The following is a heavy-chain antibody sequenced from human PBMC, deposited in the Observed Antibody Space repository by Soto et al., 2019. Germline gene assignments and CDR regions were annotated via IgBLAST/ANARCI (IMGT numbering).Heavy chain of an antibody. V-gene: IGHV3-30*18. CDR2: ISYDGSNK. CDR1: GDTFCSYG. Sequence: PGGSLGIACASSGDTFCSYGMHGVRQAPGKGLEWVAVISYDGSNKYYADSVKGRFTISRDNSKNTLYLQMNSLRAEDTAVYYCAKSGAWELRGGAFDIWGQGTMVTVSS. CDR3: AKSGAWELRGGAFDI. D-gene: IGHD1-26*01. J-gene: IGHJ3*02.